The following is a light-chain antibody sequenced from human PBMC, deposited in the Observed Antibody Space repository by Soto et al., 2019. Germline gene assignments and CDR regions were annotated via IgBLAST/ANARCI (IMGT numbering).Light chain of an antibody. CDR3: SSYTSSSTLVV. Sequence: QSALTQPASVSGSPGQSITISCTGTRSDVGGYNYVSWYQQHPGKAPKLMIYDVSNRPSGVSNRFSGSKSGNTASLTISGIQAEDEAEYYCSSYTSSSTLVVFGGGTKLTV. V-gene: IGLV2-14*01. CDR1: RSDVGGYNY. CDR2: DVS. J-gene: IGLJ2*01.